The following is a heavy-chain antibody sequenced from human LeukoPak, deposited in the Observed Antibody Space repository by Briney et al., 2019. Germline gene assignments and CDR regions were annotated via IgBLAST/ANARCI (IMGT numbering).Heavy chain of an antibody. D-gene: IGHD4-17*01. J-gene: IGHJ6*02. CDR1: GGSISSYY. CDR2: IYYSGST. CDR3: AREVYGDYYYGMDV. Sequence: SETLSLTCTVSGGSISSYYWSWIRQPPGKGLEWIGYIYYSGSTNYNPSLKSRVTISVDTSKNQFSLELSSVTAADTAVYYCAREVYGDYYYGMDVWGQGATVTVSS. V-gene: IGHV4-59*01.